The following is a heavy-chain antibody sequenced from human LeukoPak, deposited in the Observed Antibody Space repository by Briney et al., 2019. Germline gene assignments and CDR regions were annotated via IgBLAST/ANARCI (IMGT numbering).Heavy chain of an antibody. CDR1: GFTFTTYF. CDR2: ISNSGGST. J-gene: IGHJ4*02. CDR3: ARDPDSSSWTCFDY. Sequence: GGSLSLSCAASGFTFTTYFMSWVRQAPGKGLEWVSGISNSGGSTYYADSVKGRFTISRDNSKNTLYLQMNSLRAEDTAVYYCARDPDSSSWTCFDYWGQGTLVTASS. D-gene: IGHD6-13*01. V-gene: IGHV3-23*01.